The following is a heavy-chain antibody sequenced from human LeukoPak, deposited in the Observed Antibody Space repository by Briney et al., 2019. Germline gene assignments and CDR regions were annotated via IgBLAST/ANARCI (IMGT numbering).Heavy chain of an antibody. D-gene: IGHD3-22*01. J-gene: IGHJ4*02. Sequence: SETLSLTCTVSGGSISSYYWSWIRQPPGKGLEWIGYIYYSGSTNYNPTLKSRVTISVDTSKNQFSLKLNSVTAADTAVYYCASSYYFDSSGHKYWGQGTLVTVSS. CDR3: ASSYYFDSSGHKY. CDR1: GGSISSYY. V-gene: IGHV4-59*01. CDR2: IYYSGST.